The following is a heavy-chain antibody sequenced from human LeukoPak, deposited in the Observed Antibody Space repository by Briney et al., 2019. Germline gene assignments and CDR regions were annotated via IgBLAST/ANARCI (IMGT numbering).Heavy chain of an antibody. CDR2: ISSSSSYI. CDR3: ARDGPFIALDY. J-gene: IGHJ4*02. D-gene: IGHD2-15*01. Sequence: GGSLRLSCAASGFTFSSYSMNWVRQAPGKGLEWVSSISSSSSYIYYTDSVKGRFTISRDNAKNSLYLQMNSLRAEDTAVYYCARDGPFIALDYWGQGTLVTVSS. CDR1: GFTFSSYS. V-gene: IGHV3-21*01.